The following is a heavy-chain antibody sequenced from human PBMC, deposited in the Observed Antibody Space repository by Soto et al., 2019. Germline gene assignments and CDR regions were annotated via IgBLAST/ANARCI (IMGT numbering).Heavy chain of an antibody. CDR2: INAGNGNT. Sequence: GASVKVSWKASGYSFTIFSIHWVRQAPGQRLEWMGWINAGNGNTKYSQKFQGRVTITRDTSASTAYMELSSLRSEDTAIYYCARSLVTTFSDYFDPWGQGTLVTVSS. V-gene: IGHV1-3*01. CDR1: GYSFTIFS. D-gene: IGHD3-16*01. CDR3: ARSLVTTFSDYFDP. J-gene: IGHJ5*02.